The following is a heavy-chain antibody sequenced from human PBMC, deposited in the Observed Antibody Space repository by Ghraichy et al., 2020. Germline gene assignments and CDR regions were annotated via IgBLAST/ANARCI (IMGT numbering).Heavy chain of an antibody. CDR2: IYYSGST. CDR3: ASQNYYDRAYFDY. V-gene: IGHV4-59*01. D-gene: IGHD3-22*01. Sequence: TLSLTCTVSGGSISSYYWSWIRQPPGKGLEWIGYIYYSGSTNYNPSLKSRVTISVDTSKNQFSLKLSSVTAADTAVYYCASQNYYDRAYFDYWGQGTLVTVSS. J-gene: IGHJ4*02. CDR1: GGSISSYY.